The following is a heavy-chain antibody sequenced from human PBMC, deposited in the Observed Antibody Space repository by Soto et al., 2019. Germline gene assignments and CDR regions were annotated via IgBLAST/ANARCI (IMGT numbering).Heavy chain of an antibody. CDR3: AKEYSSVSRGSFAY. J-gene: IGHJ4*02. V-gene: IGHV3-23*01. CDR1: GFTFTNYA. CDR2: ITGGGGRT. Sequence: EVHLLEFGGGLVQPGGSLRLSCAASGFTFTNYAMNWVRQAPGKGLEWVSGITGGGGRTFYADSVKGRFTISRDNSKNTVYLQMNNVRADTAVYYCAKEYSSVSRGSFAYWGQGALVTVSS. D-gene: IGHD5-18*01.